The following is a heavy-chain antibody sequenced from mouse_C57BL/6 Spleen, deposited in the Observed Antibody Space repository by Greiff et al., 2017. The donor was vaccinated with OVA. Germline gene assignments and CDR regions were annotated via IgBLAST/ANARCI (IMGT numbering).Heavy chain of an antibody. CDR3: ARGDLFDY. V-gene: IGHV5-6*02. CDR1: GFTFSSYG. J-gene: IGHJ2*01. Sequence: DVMLVESGGDLVKPGGSLKLSCAASGFTFSSYGMSWVRQTPDKRLEWVATISSGGSYTYYPDSVKGRFTISRDNAKNTLYLQMSSLKSEDTAMYCCARGDLFDYWGQGTTLTVSS. CDR2: ISSGGSYT.